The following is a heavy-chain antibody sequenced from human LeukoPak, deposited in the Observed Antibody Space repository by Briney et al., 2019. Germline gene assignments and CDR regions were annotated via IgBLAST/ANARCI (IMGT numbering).Heavy chain of an antibody. CDR3: AGHHPRNTVDF. V-gene: IGHV4-34*01. CDR1: GGSFSGYY. D-gene: IGHD2/OR15-2a*01. J-gene: IGHJ4*02. CDR2: INHSGST. Sequence: SETLSLTCAVYGGSFSGYYWSWIRQPPGKGLEWIGEINHSGSTNYNPSLKSRVTISVDTSKNQFSLKLSSVTAADTAVYYCAGHHPRNTVDFWGQGALVTVSS.